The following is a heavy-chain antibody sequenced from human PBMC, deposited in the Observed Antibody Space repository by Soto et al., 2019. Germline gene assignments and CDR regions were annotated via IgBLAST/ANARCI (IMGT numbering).Heavy chain of an antibody. V-gene: IGHV3-48*03. D-gene: IGHD4-17*01. Sequence: LRLSCATSGFSFSSFEMIWVRQAPGKGLEWISYISDSGSTMYYADSVKGRFTISRDNAKNSLYLQMSSLRVEDTALYCCARSTVTSDWGQGTQVTVSS. CDR3: ARSTVTSD. J-gene: IGHJ4*02. CDR1: GFSFSSFE. CDR2: ISDSGSTM.